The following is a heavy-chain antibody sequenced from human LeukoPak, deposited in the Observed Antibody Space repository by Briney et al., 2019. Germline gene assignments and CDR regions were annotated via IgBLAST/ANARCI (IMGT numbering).Heavy chain of an antibody. V-gene: IGHV4-38-2*01. Sequence: SETLSLTCDVSGYFIRSGFYWGWVRQPPGKGLEWIGNFYHSGTTHYNPSLKNRVTISLDRSSNQFSLELKSVTVADTALYYCARVYYGSGSLHYYYYYMDVWGTGTTVTISS. CDR3: ARVYYGSGSLHYYYYYMDV. CDR1: GYFIRSGFY. D-gene: IGHD3-10*01. CDR2: FYHSGTT. J-gene: IGHJ6*03.